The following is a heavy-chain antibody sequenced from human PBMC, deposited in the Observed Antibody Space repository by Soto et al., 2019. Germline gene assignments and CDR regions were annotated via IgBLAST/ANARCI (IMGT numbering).Heavy chain of an antibody. CDR3: ARHRGSGSYYDCFDY. V-gene: IGHV3-23*01. CDR2: ISGSGGST. CDR1: GFTFSSYA. D-gene: IGHD3-22*01. J-gene: IGHJ4*02. Sequence: GGSLRLSCAASGFTFSSYAMSWVRQAPGKGLEWVSAISGSGGSTYYADSVKGRFTISRDNSKNTLYLQMNSLRAADTAVYYCARHRGSGSYYDCFDYWGQGTLVTVSS.